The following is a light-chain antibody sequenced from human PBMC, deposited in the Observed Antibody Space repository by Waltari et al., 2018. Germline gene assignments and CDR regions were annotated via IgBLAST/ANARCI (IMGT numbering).Light chain of an antibody. Sequence: DIQMTQSPSTLSASVGDRVTITCRASQTLSSWLAWYQQKPGKAPKLLIYKASSVESGGPSRFRGSGSGTEVTLTISSLQPDDFATYYCLQYNDYPLTFGGGTKVEIK. J-gene: IGKJ4*01. CDR1: QTLSSW. CDR3: LQYNDYPLT. CDR2: KAS. V-gene: IGKV1-5*03.